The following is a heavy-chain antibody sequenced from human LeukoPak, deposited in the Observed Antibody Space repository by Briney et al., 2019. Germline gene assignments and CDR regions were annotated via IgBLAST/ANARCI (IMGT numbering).Heavy chain of an antibody. CDR3: ARLSAAAATDY. CDR2: IYYSGST. D-gene: IGHD6-13*01. Sequence: PSETLSLTCTVSGGSISSSSYYWGWLRQPPGKGLEWIGSIYYSGSTYYNPSLKSRVTISVDTFKNQFSLKLSSVTAADTAVYYCARLSAAAATDYWGQGTLVTVSS. V-gene: IGHV4-39*01. CDR1: GGSISSSSYY. J-gene: IGHJ4*02.